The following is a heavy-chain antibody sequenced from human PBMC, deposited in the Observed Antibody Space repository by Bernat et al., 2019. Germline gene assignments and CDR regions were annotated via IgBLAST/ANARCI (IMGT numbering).Heavy chain of an antibody. CDR2: IRNKAYGGTT. V-gene: IGHV3-49*03. D-gene: IGHD3-16*02. CDR1: GFTSGDYA. Sequence: EVQVVESGGGLVQPGRSLRLSCTTSGFTSGDYAMSWFRQAPGRGLEWVGFIRNKAYGGTTDYAASVKGRFTISRDDSKTIAYLQMNSLKTEDTGVYYCSRGEGRYDYAWGSHRPDAFDIWGQGTMVTVSS. J-gene: IGHJ3*02. CDR3: SRGEGRYDYAWGSHRPDAFDI.